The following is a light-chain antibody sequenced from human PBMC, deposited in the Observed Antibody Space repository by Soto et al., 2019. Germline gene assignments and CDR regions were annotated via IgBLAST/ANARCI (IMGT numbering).Light chain of an antibody. V-gene: IGLV2-14*01. J-gene: IGLJ1*01. CDR1: SGDIGSYNR. Sequence: QSALTQPASVSGSPGQSITISCTGTSGDIGSYNRVSWYQQHPGKAPKLIIYEVTDRTSGVSNRFSGSKSGNTAYLTISGLQAEDEAEYYCSSYTNINTRACVFGTGTKLTVL. CDR2: EVT. CDR3: SSYTNINTRACV.